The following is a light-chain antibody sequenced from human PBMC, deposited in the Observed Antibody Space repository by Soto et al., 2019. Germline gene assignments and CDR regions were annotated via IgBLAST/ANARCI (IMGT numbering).Light chain of an antibody. J-gene: IGKJ4*01. CDR1: QSISSW. CDR3: QQYNTSPLT. V-gene: IGKV1-5*03. Sequence: DIQMTQSPSTLSASVGDRVTITCRASQSISSWLAWYQQKPGKAPKLLIYKASSLEGGVPSRFSGSGSGSDFNITISRLQPDDFATYSCQQYNTSPLTFGGGTTVEIK. CDR2: KAS.